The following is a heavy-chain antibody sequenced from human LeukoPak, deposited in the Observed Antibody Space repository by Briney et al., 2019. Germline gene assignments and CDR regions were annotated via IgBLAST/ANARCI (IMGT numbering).Heavy chain of an antibody. CDR1: GFSVNNAW. V-gene: IGHV3-23*01. CDR2: ISDRGGTT. D-gene: IGHD2-15*01. CDR3: AKVTSGGSCYQSDY. Sequence: GGSLRLSCVASGFSVNNAWMSWVRQAPGKGLEWVSGISDRGGTTYYADSVEGRFTISRDNSKDTLYLQMNNLRAEDTAVYYCAKVTSGGSCYQSDYWGQGTLVTVSS. J-gene: IGHJ4*02.